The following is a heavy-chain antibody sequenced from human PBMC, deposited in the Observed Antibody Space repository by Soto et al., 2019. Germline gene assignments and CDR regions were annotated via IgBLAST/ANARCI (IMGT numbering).Heavy chain of an antibody. J-gene: IGHJ4*02. D-gene: IGHD3-16*01. CDR1: GYTFQNYH. V-gene: IGHV1-46*02. Sequence: QVQLVQSGAEVKEPGASVKVSCKASGYTFQNYHMHWVRQAPGQGLEWMGIIHPSGDTKTYAQKFQGRLAMTRDTPTNTAYMELSSLTSEDTAVYFCARDLWGSWTVDYWVQGTLVTVSS. CDR2: IHPSGDTK. CDR3: ARDLWGSWTVDY.